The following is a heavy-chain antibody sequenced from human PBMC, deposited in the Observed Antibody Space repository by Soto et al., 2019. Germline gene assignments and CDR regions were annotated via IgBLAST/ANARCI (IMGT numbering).Heavy chain of an antibody. D-gene: IGHD4-17*01. CDR1: GFIFNNYA. J-gene: IGHJ3*01. CDR3: GKDPNGDYVGGFEF. CDR2: ISASGSRT. Sequence: GGSLRLSCAASGFIFNNYAMSWVRQAPGKGLEWVSGISASGSRTFYADSVRGRFTVSRSFSKNTLSLQMDSLRAEDTAVYFCGKDPNGDYVGGFEFWGPGTMVTVS. V-gene: IGHV3-23*01.